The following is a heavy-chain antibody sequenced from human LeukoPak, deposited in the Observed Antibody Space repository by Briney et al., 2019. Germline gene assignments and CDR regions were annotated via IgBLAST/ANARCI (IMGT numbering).Heavy chain of an antibody. J-gene: IGHJ4*02. V-gene: IGHV3-21*06. CDR1: GLTFSTSG. CDR2: VGPTGSDR. CDR3: ATETNGRHYDY. D-gene: IGHD1-14*01. Sequence: GGSLRLSCTASGLTFSTSGFNWVRQAPGHGLAWVASVGPTGSDRYHADSIKGRFTISRDNANNFLYLQMNSLRAEDTAVYYCATETNGRHYDYWGQGTLLTVSS.